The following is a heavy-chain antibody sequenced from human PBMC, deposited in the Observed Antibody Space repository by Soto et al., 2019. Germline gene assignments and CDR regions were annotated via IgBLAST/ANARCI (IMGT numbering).Heavy chain of an antibody. CDR1: GGSISSSNW. CDR2: IYHSGST. Sequence: PSETLSLTCAVSGGSISSSNWGSWVRQPPGEGLEWIGEIYHSGSTNYNPSLKSRVTISVDKSKNQFSLKLSSVTAADTAVYYCASLRWELLQDYYYYYGMDVWGQGTTVTVSS. J-gene: IGHJ6*02. D-gene: IGHD1-26*01. CDR3: ASLRWELLQDYYYYYGMDV. V-gene: IGHV4-4*02.